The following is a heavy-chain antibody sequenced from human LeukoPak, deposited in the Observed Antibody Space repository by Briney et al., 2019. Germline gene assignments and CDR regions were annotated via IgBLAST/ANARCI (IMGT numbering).Heavy chain of an antibody. CDR2: INPSGGST. V-gene: IGHV1-46*01. J-gene: IGHJ4*02. CDR1: GYTLTYYY. Sequence: ASVKVSFKASGYTLTYYYMHWVRQAPGQGLEWMGFINPSGGSTFYAQKFQGRVTMTRDTSTSTVYMELSSLRSEDTAVYYCARGSGDYWGQGTLVTVSS. CDR3: ARGSGDY. D-gene: IGHD7-27*01.